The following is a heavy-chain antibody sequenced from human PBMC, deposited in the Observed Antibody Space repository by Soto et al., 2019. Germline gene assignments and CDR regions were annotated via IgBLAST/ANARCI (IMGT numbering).Heavy chain of an antibody. CDR2: ISGSGGST. V-gene: IGHV3-23*01. CDR1: GFTFSSYA. J-gene: IGHJ4*02. Sequence: GGSLRLSCAASGFTFSSYAMSWVRQAPEKGLERVSAISGSGGSTYYADSVKGRFTISRDNSKNTLYLQMNSLRAEDTAVYYCAKDLSPQQHYYDSSGYYESDYWGQVTLVTVSS. CDR3: AKDLSPQQHYYDSSGYYESDY. D-gene: IGHD3-22*01.